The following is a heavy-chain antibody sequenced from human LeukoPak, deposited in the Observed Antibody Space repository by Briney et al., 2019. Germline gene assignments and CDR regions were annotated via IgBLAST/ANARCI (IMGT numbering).Heavy chain of an antibody. D-gene: IGHD3-10*01. Sequence: HPGGSLRLSCAASGFTFSSYWMHWVRQAPGKGLVWVARINSDGSSTTYADSVKGRFTISRDNAKNTLYLQMNSLRAEDTAVYFCARGRGSGSSDYWGQGTLVTVSS. J-gene: IGHJ4*02. CDR2: INSDGSST. CDR1: GFTFSSYW. V-gene: IGHV3-74*01. CDR3: ARGRGSGSSDY.